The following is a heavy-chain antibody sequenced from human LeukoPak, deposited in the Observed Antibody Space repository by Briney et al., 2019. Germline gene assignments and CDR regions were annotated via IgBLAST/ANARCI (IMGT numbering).Heavy chain of an antibody. CDR2: IYYSGST. CDR3: ARGITIFGVVV. V-gene: IGHV4-30-4*01. CDR1: GGSISSGDYY. J-gene: IGHJ4*02. Sequence: PSQTLSLTCTVSGGSISSGDYYWSWIRQPPGKGLEWIGYIYYSGSTYYSPSLKSRVTISVDTSKNQFSLKLSSVTAADTAVYYCARGITIFGVVVWGQGTLVTVSS. D-gene: IGHD3-3*01.